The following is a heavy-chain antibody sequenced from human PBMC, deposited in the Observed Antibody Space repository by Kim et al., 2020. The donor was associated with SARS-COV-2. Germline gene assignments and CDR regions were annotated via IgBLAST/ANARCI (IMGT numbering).Heavy chain of an antibody. CDR2: IYYRGST. CDR1: GGSISSSSYY. Sequence: SETLSLTCTVSGGSISSSSYYWGWIRQPPGKGLEWIGSIYYRGSTYYNPSLKSRVTISVDTSKNQFSLKLSSVTAADTAVYYCARDFTDYTYYYYGMDV. V-gene: IGHV4-39*07. J-gene: IGHJ6*01. CDR3: ARDFTDYTYYYYGMDV. D-gene: IGHD4-4*01.